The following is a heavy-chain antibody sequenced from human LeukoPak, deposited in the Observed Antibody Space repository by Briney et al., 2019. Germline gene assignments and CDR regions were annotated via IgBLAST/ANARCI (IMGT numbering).Heavy chain of an antibody. D-gene: IGHD2/OR15-2a*01. CDR2: IKQDGSEK. V-gene: IGHV3-7*01. CDR3: AKDLRINYYMDV. Sequence: GGSLRLSCAASGFTFSNHWMSWDRQAPGKGLEWVANIKQDGSEKYYVDSVKGRFTISRDDAKKSLYLQMNSLRAEDTAVYYCAKDLRINYYMDVWGKGTTVTVSS. CDR1: GFTFSNHW. J-gene: IGHJ6*03.